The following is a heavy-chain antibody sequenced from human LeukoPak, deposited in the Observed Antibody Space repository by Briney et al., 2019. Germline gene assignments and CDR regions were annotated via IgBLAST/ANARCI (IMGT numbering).Heavy chain of an antibody. D-gene: IGHD3-3*01. Sequence: PSETLSLTCNVSGGSINSGGYYWSWIRQPPGKGLEWIGYIYYSGTTYYNPSLKSRVSIAVDTSKNQFSLKLSSVTAADTAVYYCARTMSSYYYAMDVWGQGTTVTVSS. J-gene: IGHJ6*02. CDR3: ARTMSSYYYAMDV. V-gene: IGHV4-30-4*01. CDR2: IYYSGTT. CDR1: GGSINSGGYY.